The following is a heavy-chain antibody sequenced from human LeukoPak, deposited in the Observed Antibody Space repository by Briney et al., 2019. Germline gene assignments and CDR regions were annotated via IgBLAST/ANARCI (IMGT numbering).Heavy chain of an antibody. Sequence: GGSLRLSCAASGFTFSTYTTHGVREAPGKGVEGGAVISYDGSNKYYADSVKGRFTISRDNSKNTLYLQMNRLRAEDTAVYYCASTLVGAQGIDYYYYHGMDVWGQGTTVTVSS. CDR1: GFTFSTYT. CDR2: ISYDGSNK. D-gene: IGHD1-26*01. J-gene: IGHJ6*02. V-gene: IGHV3-30-3*01. CDR3: ASTLVGAQGIDYYYYHGMDV.